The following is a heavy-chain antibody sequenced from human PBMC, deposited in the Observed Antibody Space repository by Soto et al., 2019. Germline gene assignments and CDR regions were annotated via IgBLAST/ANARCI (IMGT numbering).Heavy chain of an antibody. J-gene: IGHJ3*02. CDR1: GYIFTNHD. CDR2: MNPDTRNT. CDR3: ARGGSQTDAFDI. Sequence: ASVKVSCKASGYIFTNHDIHWVRQATGQGLEWMGWMNPDTRNTAYAKKHKGRVTMTTNTSINTAYMELSSLTSEDTAMYYCARGGSQTDAFDIWGQGTMVTVSS. V-gene: IGHV1-8*01. D-gene: IGHD1-26*01.